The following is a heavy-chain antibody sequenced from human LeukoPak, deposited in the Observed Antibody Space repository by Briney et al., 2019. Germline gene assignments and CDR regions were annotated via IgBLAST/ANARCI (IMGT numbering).Heavy chain of an antibody. CDR3: VRDVAHSQSRGWYYLDF. CDR1: GGSMKNYY. Sequence: PSETLSLTCSLSGGSMKNYYWTWIRQPPGKGLEWIGYIFHDGRTNYSPSLKSRVSISVDTSKNQFSLRLDSMTAADTAVYFCVRDVAHSQSRGWYYLDFWGQGTLVTVSS. V-gene: IGHV4-59*01. CDR2: IFHDGRT. D-gene: IGHD6-19*01. J-gene: IGHJ4*02.